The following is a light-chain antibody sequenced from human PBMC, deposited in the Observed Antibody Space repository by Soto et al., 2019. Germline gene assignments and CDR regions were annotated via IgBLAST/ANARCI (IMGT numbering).Light chain of an antibody. CDR2: DAS. V-gene: IGKV3-20*01. Sequence: ESLLTQSPGTLSLSPGERGTVSCRASNRSLSDYLAWYQQKPGQAPRLLIHDASKWATGIPDRFSGSGSGTDFTLTVSRLEPEDFAVYYCQQYGSSPITFGQGTRRENK. J-gene: IGKJ5*01. CDR3: QQYGSSPIT. CDR1: NRSLSDY.